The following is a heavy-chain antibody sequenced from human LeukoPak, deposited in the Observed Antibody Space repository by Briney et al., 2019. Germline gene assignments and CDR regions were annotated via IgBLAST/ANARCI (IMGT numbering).Heavy chain of an antibody. Sequence: SETLSLTCSVSGGSISSYYWSWIRQPAGKGLEWIGRIYISGSGSTNYNPSLKSRVTMSVDTSKNQFSLKLSSVTAADTAVYYCARDKRVAVAGTYIYYYYMDVWGNGTTVTISS. J-gene: IGHJ6*03. D-gene: IGHD6-19*01. CDR1: GGSISSYY. CDR2: IYISGSGST. CDR3: ARDKRVAVAGTYIYYYYMDV. V-gene: IGHV4-4*07.